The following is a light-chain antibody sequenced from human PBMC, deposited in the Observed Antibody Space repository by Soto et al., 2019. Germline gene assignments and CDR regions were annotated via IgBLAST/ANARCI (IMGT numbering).Light chain of an antibody. CDR2: GAS. CDR1: QSVSSSY. CDR3: QQYGSSPRT. J-gene: IGKJ1*01. V-gene: IGKV3-20*01. Sequence: LTQSPGTLSLSPEERATLSCRASQSVSSSYLAWYQQEPGQAPRLLIYGASSRATGIPDRFSGSGSGTDFTLTVSRLEPEDFAVYYCQQYGSSPRTFGQGTKVDI.